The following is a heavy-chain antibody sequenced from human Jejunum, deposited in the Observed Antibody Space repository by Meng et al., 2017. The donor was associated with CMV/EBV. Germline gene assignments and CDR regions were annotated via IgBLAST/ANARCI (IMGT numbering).Heavy chain of an antibody. J-gene: IGHJ2*01. CDR2: ISVKNGEA. Sequence: QVQLGQSGADAKTPGASMKVSCKASGYIFTNYDISWVRQAPGQGLEWMGWISVKNGEAKYPQNFQGRVTMTTDTTTSTAYMELRSLTSDDTAVYYCARYVPNGSFWYFDFWGRGTLVTVAS. CDR1: GYIFTNYD. D-gene: IGHD6-13*01. V-gene: IGHV1-18*01. CDR3: ARYVPNGSFWYFDF.